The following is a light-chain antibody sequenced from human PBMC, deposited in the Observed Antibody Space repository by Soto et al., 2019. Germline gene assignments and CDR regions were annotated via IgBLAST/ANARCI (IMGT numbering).Light chain of an antibody. CDR3: MQALQTPLT. J-gene: IGKJ4*01. CDR2: LGS. CDR1: QSLLHSDGYNY. Sequence: DIVMTQSPVSLPVTPGEPASITCRSSQSLLHSDGYNYLDWYLQKPGQSPQLLIYLGSNRASGVPDRLSGSGSGTDFTLKISRVEAEDVGVYYCMQALQTPLTFGGGNKVEIK. V-gene: IGKV2-28*01.